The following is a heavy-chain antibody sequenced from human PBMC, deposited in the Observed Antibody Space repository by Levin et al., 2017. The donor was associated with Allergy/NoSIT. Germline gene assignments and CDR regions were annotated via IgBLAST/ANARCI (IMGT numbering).Heavy chain of an antibody. V-gene: IGHV4-59*12. CDR1: GGSISGYY. Sequence: SETLSLTCTVSGGSISGYYWSWLRQPPGKGLEWIGYILYSGSTNYNPSLKSRVSISVDTSKNQFSLKLSSVTAADTAVYYCASSLSLWSSLIPTEYFQHWGQGTLVTVSS. D-gene: IGHD4/OR15-4a*01. CDR2: ILYSGST. CDR3: ASSLSLWSSLIPTEYFQH. J-gene: IGHJ1*01.